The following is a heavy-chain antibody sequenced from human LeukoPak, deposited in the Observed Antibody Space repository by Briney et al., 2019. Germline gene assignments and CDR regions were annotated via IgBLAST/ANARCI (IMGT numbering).Heavy chain of an antibody. CDR3: ATGPHYDYVWGSYRSYDAFDI. V-gene: IGHV4-59*06. Sequence: KSSETLSLTCAVYGGSFSGYYWSWIRQPPGKGLEWIGSIYYSGSTYYNPSLKSRVTISVDTSKNQFSLKLSSVTAADTAVYYCATGPHYDYVWGSYRSYDAFDIWGQGTMVTVSS. CDR1: GGSFSGYY. CDR2: IYYSGST. D-gene: IGHD3-16*02. J-gene: IGHJ3*02.